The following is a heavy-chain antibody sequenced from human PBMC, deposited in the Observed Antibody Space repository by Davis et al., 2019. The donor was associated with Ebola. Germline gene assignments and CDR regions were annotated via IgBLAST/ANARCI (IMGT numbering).Heavy chain of an antibody. D-gene: IGHD2-2*01. J-gene: IGHJ4*02. Sequence: ASVKVSCKASGYTFTGYYMHWVRQAPGQGLEWMGWINPNSGGTNYAQKFQGWVTMTRDTSISTAYMELSRLRSDDTAVYYCARGRGVVVPAAMENWGQGTLVTVSS. CDR1: GYTFTGYY. CDR3: ARGRGVVVPAAMEN. V-gene: IGHV1-2*04. CDR2: INPNSGGT.